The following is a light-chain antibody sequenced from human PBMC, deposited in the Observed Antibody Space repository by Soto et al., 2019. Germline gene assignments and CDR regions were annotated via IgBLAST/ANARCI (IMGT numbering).Light chain of an antibody. CDR3: QQYNIYPWT. J-gene: IGKJ1*01. V-gene: IGKV1-5*01. CDR2: DAS. CDR1: QRISTW. Sequence: DIQMTQSPSTLSASVGDRVTITCRASQRISTWLTWYQQKPGKAPKLPIYDASNLESGVPSRFSGSGSGTEFTLTISSLQPDDIATYYCQQYNIYPWTFVQGTKVEIK.